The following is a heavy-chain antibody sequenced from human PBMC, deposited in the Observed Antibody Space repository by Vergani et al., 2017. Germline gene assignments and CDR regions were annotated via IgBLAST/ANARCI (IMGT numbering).Heavy chain of an antibody. CDR2: IYTSGST. J-gene: IGHJ4*02. Sequence: QVQLLESGPGLVKPSETLSLTCTVSGGSISSYYWSWIRQPAGKGLEWIGRIYTSGSTNYNPSLKSRVTISVDTSKNQFSLKLSSVTAADTAVYYCARERRELRYFDWLLLGFDYWGQGTLVTVSS. CDR3: ARERRELRYFDWLLLGFDY. CDR1: GGSISSYY. D-gene: IGHD3-9*01. V-gene: IGHV4-4*07.